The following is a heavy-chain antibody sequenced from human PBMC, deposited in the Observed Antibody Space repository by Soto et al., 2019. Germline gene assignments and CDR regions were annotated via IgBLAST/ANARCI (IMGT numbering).Heavy chain of an antibody. Sequence: QVQLVESGGGVVQPGRSLRLSCVTSGFTFSNYGFHWVRQAPGKGLEWVAVIWYDGSKKYYEDFVKGRFTISRDDSKNTLFLQVNSLRAEDTPVYYGARDLGSTNYYFYYWGQGSLLIVSS. J-gene: IGHJ4*02. CDR1: GFTFSNYG. D-gene: IGHD1-1*01. CDR2: IWYDGSKK. CDR3: ARDLGSTNYYFYY. V-gene: IGHV3-33*01.